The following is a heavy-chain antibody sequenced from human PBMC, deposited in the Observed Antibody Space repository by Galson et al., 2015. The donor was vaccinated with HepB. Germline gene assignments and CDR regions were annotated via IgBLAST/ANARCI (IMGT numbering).Heavy chain of an antibody. CDR3: ARFGDYYYYYYGMDV. D-gene: IGHD4-17*01. J-gene: IGHJ6*02. V-gene: IGHV1-8*01. CDR1: GYTFTSYD. Sequence: VKVSCKASGYTFTSYDINWVRQATGQGLEWMGWMNPNSGNTGYAQKFQGRVTMTRNTSISTAYMELSSLRSEDTAVYYCARFGDYYYYYYGMDVWGQGTTVTVSS. CDR2: MNPNSGNT.